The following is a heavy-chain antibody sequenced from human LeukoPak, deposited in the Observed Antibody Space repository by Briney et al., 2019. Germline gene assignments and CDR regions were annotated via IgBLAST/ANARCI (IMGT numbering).Heavy chain of an antibody. V-gene: IGHV4-59*11. Sequence: PSETLSLTCTVSGGSISSHYWSWIRQPPGKGLEWIGYIYYSGSTNYNPSLKSRVTISVDTSKNQFSLKLSSVTAADTAVYYCARDSHTPTGWFDYWGQGTLVTVSS. CDR1: GGSISSHY. D-gene: IGHD4-11*01. J-gene: IGHJ4*02. CDR2: IYYSGST. CDR3: ARDSHTPTGWFDY.